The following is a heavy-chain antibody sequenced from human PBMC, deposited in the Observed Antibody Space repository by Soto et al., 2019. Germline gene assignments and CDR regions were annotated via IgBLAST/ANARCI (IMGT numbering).Heavy chain of an antibody. V-gene: IGHV1-69*13. Sequence: SVKVSCKASGGTFSSYAISWVRQAPGQGLEWMGGIIPIFGTANYAQKFQGRVTITADESTSTAYMELSSLRSEDTAVYYCATTPRYSYGYFGYWGQGTLVTVSS. CDR3: ATTPRYSYGYFGY. CDR2: IIPIFGTA. CDR1: GGTFSSYA. J-gene: IGHJ4*02. D-gene: IGHD5-18*01.